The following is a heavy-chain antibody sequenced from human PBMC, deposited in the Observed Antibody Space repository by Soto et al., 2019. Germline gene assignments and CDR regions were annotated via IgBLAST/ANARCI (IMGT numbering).Heavy chain of an antibody. CDR2: ISYDGSNK. V-gene: IGHV3-30-3*01. J-gene: IGHJ6*02. CDR1: GFTFSSYA. Sequence: QVQLVESGGGVVQPGRSLRLSCAASGFTFSSYAMHWVRQAPGKGLEWVAVISYDGSNKYYADSVKGRFTISRDNSKNTLYLQMNSLRAEDTDVYYCAIDALISYHCMDVWGQGTTVTVSS. D-gene: IGHD2-21*01. CDR3: AIDALISYHCMDV.